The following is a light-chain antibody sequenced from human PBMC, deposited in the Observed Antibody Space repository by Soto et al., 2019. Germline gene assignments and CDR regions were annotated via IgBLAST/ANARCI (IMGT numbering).Light chain of an antibody. CDR2: GAS. CDR3: QQYNNWPPWT. Sequence: EIVMTQSPAALSVSPGERATLSCSASQSVSNNLAWYQQKLGQAPRLRIYGASTRATGIPARFSGSGSGTEFTLTISSLQSEDFAVYFCQQYNNWPPWTFGQGTKVEIK. J-gene: IGKJ1*01. V-gene: IGKV3-15*01. CDR1: QSVSNN.